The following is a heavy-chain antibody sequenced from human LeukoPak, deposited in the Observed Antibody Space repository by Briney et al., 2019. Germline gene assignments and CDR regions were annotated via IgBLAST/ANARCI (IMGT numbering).Heavy chain of an antibody. CDR3: ARDRQYCSGGSCYPLFDY. V-gene: IGHV3-21*01. Sequence: GGSLRLSCAASGFTFSSYSMNWVRQAPGKGLEWVSSISSSSSYIYYADSVKGRFTISRDNAKNSLYLQMNSLRAEDTAVYCCARDRQYCSGGSCYPLFDYWGQGTLVTVSS. CDR2: ISSSSSYI. D-gene: IGHD2-15*01. J-gene: IGHJ4*02. CDR1: GFTFSSYS.